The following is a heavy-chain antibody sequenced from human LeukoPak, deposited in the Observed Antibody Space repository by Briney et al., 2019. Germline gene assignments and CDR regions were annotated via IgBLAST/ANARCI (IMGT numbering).Heavy chain of an antibody. CDR1: GYTFTSYY. CDR2: INPSGGST. V-gene: IGHV1-46*01. J-gene: IGHJ4*02. CDR3: TRDGGLFWEVRGVIPSYYFDY. Sequence: GASVNVSCKASGYTFTSYYMHWVRQAPGQGLEWMGIINPSGGSTSYAQKFQGRVTMTRDTSTSTVYMELSSLRSEDTAVYYCTRDGGLFWEVRGVIPSYYFDYWGQGTLVTVSS. D-gene: IGHD3-10*01.